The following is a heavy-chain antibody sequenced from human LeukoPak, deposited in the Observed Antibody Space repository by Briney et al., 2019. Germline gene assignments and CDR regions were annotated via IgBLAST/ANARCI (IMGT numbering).Heavy chain of an antibody. CDR2: IYYSGST. CDR3: AKDRPHSSGWSPENFQY. CDR1: GGSISSGDYY. V-gene: IGHV4-30-4*01. J-gene: IGHJ1*01. D-gene: IGHD6-19*01. Sequence: PSETLSHTCTVSGGSISSGDYYWSWIRQPPGKGLEWIGYIYYSGSTYYNPSLKSRVTISVDTSKNQFSLKLSSVTAADTAVYYCAKDRPHSSGWSPENFQYWGQGILVTVSS.